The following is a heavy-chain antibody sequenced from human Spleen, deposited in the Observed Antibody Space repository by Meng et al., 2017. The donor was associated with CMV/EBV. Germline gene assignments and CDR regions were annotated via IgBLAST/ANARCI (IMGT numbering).Heavy chain of an antibody. CDR2: IRYDGSNK. V-gene: IGHV3-30*02. CDR1: GFTFSSHG. D-gene: IGHD5-24*01. Sequence: GESLKISCAASGFTFSSHGMHWVRQAAGKGLEWVAFIRYDGSNKYYADSVKGRFTISRDNSKNTLYLQMNSLRAEDTAVYYCTRRERATIKNFDYWGQGTLVTVSS. CDR3: TRRERATIKNFDY. J-gene: IGHJ4*02.